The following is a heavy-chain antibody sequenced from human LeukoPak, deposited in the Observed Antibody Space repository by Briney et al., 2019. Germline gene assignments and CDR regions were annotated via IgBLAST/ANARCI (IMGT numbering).Heavy chain of an antibody. CDR3: ARVGGATVTTSHYYYGMDV. V-gene: IGHV1-69*13. Sequence: AASVKVSCTASGYTFTSYAISWVRQAPGQGLEWMGGIIPIFGTANYAQKFQGRVTITADESTSTAYMELSSLRSEDTAVYYCARVGGATVTTSHYYYGMDVWGQGTTVTVSS. J-gene: IGHJ6*02. CDR1: GYTFTSYA. CDR2: IIPIFGTA. D-gene: IGHD4-11*01.